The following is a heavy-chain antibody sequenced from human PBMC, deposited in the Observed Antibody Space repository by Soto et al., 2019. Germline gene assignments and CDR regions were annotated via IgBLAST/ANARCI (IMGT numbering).Heavy chain of an antibody. D-gene: IGHD6-6*01. CDR1: GGSFSGYY. CDR2: INHSGST. V-gene: IGHV4-34*01. CDR3: ARGGVSVSSSSGFYFDY. J-gene: IGHJ4*02. Sequence: SETLSLTCAVYGGSFSGYYWSWIRQPPGKGLEWIGEINHSGSTNYNPSLKSRVTISVDTSKNQFSLKLSSVTAADTAVYYCARGGVSVSSSSGFYFDYWGQGTLVTVSS.